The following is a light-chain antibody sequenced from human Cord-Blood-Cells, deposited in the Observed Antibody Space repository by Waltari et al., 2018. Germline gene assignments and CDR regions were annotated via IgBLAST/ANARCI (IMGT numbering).Light chain of an antibody. J-gene: IGKJ2*01. CDR2: GES. Sequence: IVLTQSPATLSVSPGERATLSCRASQIVSSNFAWSQQNPGQAPRLLIYGESTRATGIPARFSGSGSGTEFTLTISSLQSEDFAVYYCQQYNNWPYTFGQGTKLGIK. CDR3: QQYNNWPYT. CDR1: QIVSSN. V-gene: IGKV3-15*01.